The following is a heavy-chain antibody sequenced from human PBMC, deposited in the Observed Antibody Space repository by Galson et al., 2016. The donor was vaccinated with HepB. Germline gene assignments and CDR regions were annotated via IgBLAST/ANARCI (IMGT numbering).Heavy chain of an antibody. CDR3: ATIRDGSIGGWADGGFDY. CDR1: GGSISSSNYY. Sequence: SETLSLTCTVSGGSISSSNYYWGWLRQPPGKGLEWIGNIYYSGRADYNPSLKSRVTVSVDTSKNQFSLKLTSVTAADTAIYYCATIRDGSIGGWADGGFDYWGQGTLVTVSS. V-gene: IGHV4-39*01. J-gene: IGHJ4*02. D-gene: IGHD6-19*01. CDR2: IYYSGRA.